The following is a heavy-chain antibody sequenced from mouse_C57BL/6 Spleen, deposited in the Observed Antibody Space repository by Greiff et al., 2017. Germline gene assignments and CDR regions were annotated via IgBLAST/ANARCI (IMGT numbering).Heavy chain of an antibody. CDR2: IDPSDSYT. Sequence: QVQLQQPGAELVRPGTSVKLSCKASGYTFTSYWMHWVKQRPGQGLEWIGVIDPSDSYTNYNQKFKGKATLTVDTSSSTAYMQLSSLTSEDSAVYYCARDGSRNYLDYWGQGTTLTVSS. CDR1: GYTFTSYW. V-gene: IGHV1-59*01. J-gene: IGHJ2*01. CDR3: ARDGSRNYLDY. D-gene: IGHD1-1*01.